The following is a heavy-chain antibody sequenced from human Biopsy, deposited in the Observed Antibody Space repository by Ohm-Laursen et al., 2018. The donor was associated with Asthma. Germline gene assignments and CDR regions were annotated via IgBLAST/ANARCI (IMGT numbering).Heavy chain of an antibody. CDR2: LIPVLGTP. J-gene: IGHJ6*02. V-gene: IGHV1-69*13. D-gene: IGHD3-10*01. CDR3: AESDYYGSGYYYGMDV. CDR1: GDSFSNYA. Sequence: SVKVSCKASGDSFSNYAISWVRQAPGQGLEWIGGLIPVLGTPDHAQMFEGRVTITADESASTAYMELSSLSSEDTAVYYCAESDYYGSGYYYGMDVWGQGTTVTVSS.